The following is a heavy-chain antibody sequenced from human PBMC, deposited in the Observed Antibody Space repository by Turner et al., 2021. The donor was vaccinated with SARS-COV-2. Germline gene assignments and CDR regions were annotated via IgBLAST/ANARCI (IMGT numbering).Heavy chain of an antibody. J-gene: IGHJ6*02. Sequence: EVQLLESGGGLVQPGGSLRLSCAASGFTFDEYVMHRVRQAPGKGLEWVSGISWNSGSIGYADSVKGRFTISRDNAKNSLYLQMNSLRAEDTALYYCAKGRRFGMDVWGQGTTVTVSS. V-gene: IGHV3-9*01. CDR3: AKGRRFGMDV. CDR1: GFTFDEYV. CDR2: ISWNSGSI.